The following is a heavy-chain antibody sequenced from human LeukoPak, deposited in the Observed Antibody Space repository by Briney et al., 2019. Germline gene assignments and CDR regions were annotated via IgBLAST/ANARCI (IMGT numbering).Heavy chain of an antibody. CDR1: GYTPTELS. CDR2: FDPEDGET. Sequence: ASVKVSCKVSGYTPTELSMHWVRQAPGKGLEWMGGFDPEDGETIYAQKFQGRVTMTEDTSTDTAYMELSSLRSEDTAVYYCATVRDYYDSSGYSTYYFDYWGQGTLVTVSS. CDR3: ATVRDYYDSSGYSTYYFDY. J-gene: IGHJ4*02. V-gene: IGHV1-24*01. D-gene: IGHD3-22*01.